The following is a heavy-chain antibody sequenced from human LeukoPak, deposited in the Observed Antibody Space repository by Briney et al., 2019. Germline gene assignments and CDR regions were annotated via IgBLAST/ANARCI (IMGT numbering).Heavy chain of an antibody. J-gene: IGHJ4*02. Sequence: SETLSLTCTVSGASITRGGFYWSWIRQHPGKGLEWIGHIYSSGSSTYNPSLRTRLSMSLDPSKSQFSLTLNSLTVADTAVYYCARGSCSGGACYSGSEFDFWGQGTLVTVSS. V-gene: IGHV4-31*03. CDR1: GASITRGGFY. D-gene: IGHD2-15*01. CDR3: ARGSCSGGACYSGSEFDF. CDR2: IYSSGSS.